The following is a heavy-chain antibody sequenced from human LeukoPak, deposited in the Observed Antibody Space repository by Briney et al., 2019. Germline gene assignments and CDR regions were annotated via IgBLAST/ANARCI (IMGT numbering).Heavy chain of an antibody. Sequence: PGGSLRLACAASGFTVSSNYMSWVRQAPGKGLEWVSVIYSGGSTYYADSVKGRFTISRDNSKNTLYLQMNSLRAEDTAVFYCAKASTGMALAGVDYWGQGTLVSVSS. CDR3: AKASTGMALAGVDY. V-gene: IGHV3-53*01. D-gene: IGHD6-19*01. CDR2: IYSGGST. J-gene: IGHJ4*02. CDR1: GFTVSSNY.